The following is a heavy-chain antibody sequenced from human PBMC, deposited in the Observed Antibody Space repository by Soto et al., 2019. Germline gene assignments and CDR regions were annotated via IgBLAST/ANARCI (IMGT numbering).Heavy chain of an antibody. V-gene: IGHV3-30*18. CDR3: AKDVGAFVVVVQGWFDP. D-gene: IGHD2-15*01. J-gene: IGHJ5*02. Sequence: QVQLVESGGGVVQPGRSLRLSCAASGFTFSSYGMHWVRQAPGKGLEWVAVISYDGSNKYYADSVKGRFTISRDNSKNTLYLQMNSLRAEDTAVYYCAKDVGAFVVVVQGWFDPWGQGTLVTVSS. CDR2: ISYDGSNK. CDR1: GFTFSSYG.